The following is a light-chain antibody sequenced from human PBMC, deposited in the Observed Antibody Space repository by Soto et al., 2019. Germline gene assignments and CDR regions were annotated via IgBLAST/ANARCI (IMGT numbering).Light chain of an antibody. Sequence: DIQMTQSPSSLSASVGDRVTITCRASQDIRSDLGWYQQKPGKAPKHLIYAASRLQSGVPSRFSAGGSGTEFILTISRLQPEDFATYYCLQHKDYPYTFGQGTKVEIK. V-gene: IGKV1-17*01. J-gene: IGKJ2*01. CDR2: AAS. CDR1: QDIRSD. CDR3: LQHKDYPYT.